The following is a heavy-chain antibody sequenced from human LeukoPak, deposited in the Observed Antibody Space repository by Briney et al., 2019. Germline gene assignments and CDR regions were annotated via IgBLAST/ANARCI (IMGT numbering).Heavy chain of an antibody. D-gene: IGHD6-19*01. Sequence: PVASVKVSCKASGGTFSSYAISWVRQAPGQGLEWMGGIIPIFGTANYAQKFQGRVTITADKSTSTAYMELSSLRSEDTAVYYCARDSPAQWKRYTSGGKRWFDPWGQGTLVTVSS. CDR2: IIPIFGTA. J-gene: IGHJ5*02. CDR1: GGTFSSYA. CDR3: ARDSPAQWKRYTSGGKRWFDP. V-gene: IGHV1-69*06.